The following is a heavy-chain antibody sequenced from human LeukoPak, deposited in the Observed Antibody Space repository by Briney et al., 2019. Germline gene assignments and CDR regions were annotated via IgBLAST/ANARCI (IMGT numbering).Heavy chain of an antibody. V-gene: IGHV3-7*01. J-gene: IGHJ4*02. CDR2: IKKTGSET. Sequence: GGSLRPSCEASKFIFSNYWMSWVRQAPGKGLEWVAYIKKTGSETYYVDSVKGRFTITRDNARNSVFLQMNSLRAEDTAVYYCAREDGYCSGGNCYSYFDSWGQGTLVTVSS. CDR1: KFIFSNYW. D-gene: IGHD2-15*01. CDR3: AREDGYCSGGNCYSYFDS.